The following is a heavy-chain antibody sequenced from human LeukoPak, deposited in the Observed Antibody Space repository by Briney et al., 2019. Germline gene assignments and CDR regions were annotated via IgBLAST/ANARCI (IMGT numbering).Heavy chain of an antibody. V-gene: IGHV3-30*02. CDR2: IRYDGSNK. D-gene: IGHD6-13*01. CDR1: GFTFSSYG. CDR3: ALVTVAAAVS. Sequence: GGSLRLSCAASGFTFSSYGMHWVRQAPGKGLEWVAFIRYDGSNKYYADSVKGRFTISRDNAKNSLYLQMNSLRAEDTAVYYCALVTVAAAVSWGQGTLVTVSS. J-gene: IGHJ5*02.